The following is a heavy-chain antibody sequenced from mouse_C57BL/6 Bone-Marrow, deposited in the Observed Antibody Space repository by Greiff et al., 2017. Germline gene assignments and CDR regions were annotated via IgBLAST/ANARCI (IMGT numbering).Heavy chain of an antibody. Sequence: VQLQQSGAELARPGASVKMSCKASGYTFTSYTMHWVKQRPGQGLEWIGYINPSSGYTKYNQKFKDKATLTADTSSSTAYMQLSSLTSEDSAVYYCARWGYDYGGTGYYAMDYWGQGTSVTVSS. J-gene: IGHJ4*01. CDR2: INPSSGYT. D-gene: IGHD2-4*01. V-gene: IGHV1-4*01. CDR3: ARWGYDYGGTGYYAMDY. CDR1: GYTFTSYT.